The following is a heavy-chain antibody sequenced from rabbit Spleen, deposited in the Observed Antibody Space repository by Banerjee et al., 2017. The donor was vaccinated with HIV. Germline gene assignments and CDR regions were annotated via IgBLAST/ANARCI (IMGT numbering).Heavy chain of an antibody. CDR1: GFDFSNYG. V-gene: IGHV1S47*01. Sequence: QEQLVESGGGLVQPGGSLKLSCKAPGFDFSNYGVSWVRQAPGKGLEWIGYIEPIFGNTYYANWVNGRFTISSHNAQNTLYVQLNSLTAADTATYFCARDLVTVIGWNFSLWGQGTLVTVS. J-gene: IGHJ4*01. D-gene: IGHD5-1*01. CDR2: IEPIFGNT. CDR3: ARDLVTVIGWNFSL.